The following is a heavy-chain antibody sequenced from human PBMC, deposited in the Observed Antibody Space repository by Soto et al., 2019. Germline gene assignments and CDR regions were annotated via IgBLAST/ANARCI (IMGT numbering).Heavy chain of an antibody. CDR1: GFTFSSYS. CDR3: ARDSTIFGVEVGYYMDV. CDR2: ISSSSSYI. D-gene: IGHD3-3*01. J-gene: IGHJ6*03. Sequence: GGSLRLSCAASGFTFSSYSMNWVRQAPGKGLEWVSSISSSSSYIYYADSVKGRFTISRDNAKNSLYLQMNSLRAEDTAVYYYARDSTIFGVEVGYYMDVWGKGTTVTVSS. V-gene: IGHV3-21*01.